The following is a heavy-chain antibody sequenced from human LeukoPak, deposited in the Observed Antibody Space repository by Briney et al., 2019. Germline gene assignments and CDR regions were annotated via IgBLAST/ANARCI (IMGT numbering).Heavy chain of an antibody. CDR2: IKQDGSEK. J-gene: IGHJ5*02. V-gene: IGHV3-7*01. Sequence: GGSLRLSCAASGFTFSTYWMSWVRQAPGKGLEWVANIKQDGSEKYYLDSVKGRFTISRDNAKNTLYLQMNSLRAEDTAVYYCARLWNNLAPWGQGTLVTVSS. CDR1: GFTFSTYW. CDR3: ARLWNNLAP. D-gene: IGHD1/OR15-1a*01.